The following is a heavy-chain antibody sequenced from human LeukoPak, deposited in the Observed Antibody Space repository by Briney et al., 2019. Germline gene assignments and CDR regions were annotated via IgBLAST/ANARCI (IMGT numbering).Heavy chain of an antibody. J-gene: IGHJ3*02. CDR3: AREEEQQLANDAFDI. V-gene: IGHV3-9*01. CDR2: VSWNSGSI. D-gene: IGHD6-13*01. Sequence: PGRSLRLSCAASGFTFDDYAMHWVRQAPGKGLEWVSGVSWNSGSIGYADSVQGRFTISRDNAKNTLYLQMNSLRAEDTAVYYCAREEEQQLANDAFDIWGQGTMVTVSS. CDR1: GFTFDDYA.